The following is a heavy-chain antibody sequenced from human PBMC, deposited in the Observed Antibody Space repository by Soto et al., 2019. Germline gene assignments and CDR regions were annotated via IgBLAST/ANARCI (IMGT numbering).Heavy chain of an antibody. CDR1: GGSVSSGSYY. V-gene: IGHV4-61*01. J-gene: IGHJ4*02. D-gene: IGHD3-16*01. CDR2: IYYSGST. Sequence: SETLSLTCTVSGGSVSSGSYYWSWIRQPPGKGLEWIGYIYYSGSTNYNPSLKSRVTISVDTSKNQFSLKLSPVTAADTAVYYCARGGASFDYWGQGTLVTVSS. CDR3: ARGGASFDY.